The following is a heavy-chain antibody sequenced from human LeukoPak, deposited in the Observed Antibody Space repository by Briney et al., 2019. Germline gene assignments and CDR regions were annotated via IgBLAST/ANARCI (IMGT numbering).Heavy chain of an antibody. J-gene: IGHJ5*02. CDR2: IRSSSAGGTI. CDR3: ATDFYDTT. D-gene: IGHD3-22*01. V-gene: IGHV3-15*07. CDR1: GFTFSNYW. Sequence: PGGSLRLSCATSGFTFSNYWMNWVRQAPGKGLEWVGRIRSSSAGGTIDYAEPVKGRFALSRDDSKNTLYLQTKSLQTEDTAVYYCATDFYDTTWGQGTLVTVSS.